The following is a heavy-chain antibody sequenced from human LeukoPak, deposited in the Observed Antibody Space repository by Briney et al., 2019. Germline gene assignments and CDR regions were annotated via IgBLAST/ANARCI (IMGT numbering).Heavy chain of an antibody. V-gene: IGHV4-39*01. D-gene: IGHD3-10*01. CDR1: GGSISSNNYY. J-gene: IGHJ4*02. CDR2: INYGGTT. CDR3: ARYVVSGAGTYYFDY. Sequence: SETLSLTCTVSGGSISSNNYYWSWIRQPPGREMEWIASINYGGTTYYNPSLKSRVTISVDTSKNQFSLRLSSVTAADTAVYLCARYVVSGAGTYYFDYWGQGSLATVSS.